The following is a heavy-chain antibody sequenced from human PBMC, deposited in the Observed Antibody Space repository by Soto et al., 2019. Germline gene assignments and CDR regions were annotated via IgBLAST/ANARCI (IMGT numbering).Heavy chain of an antibody. D-gene: IGHD2-21*02. CDR3: ARAGYCGGDCLNWFDP. Sequence: SETLSLTCTVSGGSISSGGYYWSWIRQHPGKGLEWIGYIYYSGSTYYNPSLKSRVTISVDTSKNQFSLKLSSVTAADTAVYYCARAGYCGGDCLNWFDPWGQGTLVTVSS. CDR2: IYYSGST. CDR1: GGSISSGGYY. V-gene: IGHV4-31*03. J-gene: IGHJ5*02.